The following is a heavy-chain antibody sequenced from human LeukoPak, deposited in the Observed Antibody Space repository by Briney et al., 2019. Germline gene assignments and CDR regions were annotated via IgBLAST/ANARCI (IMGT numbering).Heavy chain of an antibody. Sequence: PGGSLRLSCAASGSTFSSYSMNWVRQAPGKGLEWVSSISSSSSYIYYADSVKGRFTISRDNAKNSLYLQMNSLRAEDTAVYYCASHSSGWDYFDYWGQGTLVTVSS. J-gene: IGHJ4*02. V-gene: IGHV3-21*04. CDR2: ISSSSSYI. CDR3: ASHSSGWDYFDY. CDR1: GSTFSSYS. D-gene: IGHD6-19*01.